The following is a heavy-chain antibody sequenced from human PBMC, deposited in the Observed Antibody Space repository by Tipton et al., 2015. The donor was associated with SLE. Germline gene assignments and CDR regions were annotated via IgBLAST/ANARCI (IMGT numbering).Heavy chain of an antibody. Sequence: TLSLTCTVSGGSISSSYWSWIRQPPGKGLEWIGYIYYSGSTNYNPSLKSRVTISVDTSKNQFSLRLFSVTAADTAVYYCARGRVTMGFDYWGQGIPVTVSS. J-gene: IGHJ4*02. D-gene: IGHD4/OR15-4a*01. CDR3: ARGRVTMGFDY. V-gene: IGHV4-59*08. CDR2: IYYSGST. CDR1: GGSISSSY.